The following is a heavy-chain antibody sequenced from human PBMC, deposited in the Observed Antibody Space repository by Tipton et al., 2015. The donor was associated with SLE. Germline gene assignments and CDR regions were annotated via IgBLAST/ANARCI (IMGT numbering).Heavy chain of an antibody. CDR3: ARNIAAAGAFDI. Sequence: TLSLTCTVSGGSISSHYWSWIRQPPGKGLEWIGYIYYSGSTYYNPSLKSRVTISVDTSKNQFSLKLSSVTAADTAVYYCARNIAAAGAFDIWGQGTMVTVSS. J-gene: IGHJ3*02. CDR2: IYYSGST. D-gene: IGHD6-13*01. CDR1: GGSISSHY. V-gene: IGHV4-59*08.